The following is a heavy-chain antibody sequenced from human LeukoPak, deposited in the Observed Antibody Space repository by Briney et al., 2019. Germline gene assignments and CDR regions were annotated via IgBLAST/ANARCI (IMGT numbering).Heavy chain of an antibody. Sequence: KASETLSLTCTVSGGSISSYYWSWIRQPPGRGLEWIGYIYYSGSTNYNPSLKSRVTISVDTSKNQFSLKLSSVTAADTAVYYCASSYYDILTGYPLPPDYWGQGTLVTVSS. CDR1: GGSISSYY. J-gene: IGHJ4*02. CDR3: ASSYYDILTGYPLPPDY. CDR2: IYYSGST. V-gene: IGHV4-59*08. D-gene: IGHD3-9*01.